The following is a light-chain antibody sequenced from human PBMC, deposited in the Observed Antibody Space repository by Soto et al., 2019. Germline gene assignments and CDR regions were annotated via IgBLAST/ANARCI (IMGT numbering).Light chain of an antibody. Sequence: EIVMTQSPATLSVSPGERATLSCRASQSVSSNLAWYQQKPGQAPRLLIYGASTRATGIPARFSGSGSGIEFTLTISSLQSEDFAIYYCQQYNNWVFTFGPGTKVDVK. J-gene: IGKJ3*01. CDR2: GAS. CDR3: QQYNNWVFT. V-gene: IGKV3-15*01. CDR1: QSVSSN.